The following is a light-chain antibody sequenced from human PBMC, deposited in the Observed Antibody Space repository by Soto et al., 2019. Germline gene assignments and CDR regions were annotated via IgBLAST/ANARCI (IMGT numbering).Light chain of an antibody. CDR2: AAS. CDR3: QQYYSYPPIT. Sequence: IQLTQAPSSLSASTGDRVTITCRASQGISSYLAWYQQKPGKAPKLLIYAASTLQSGVPSRFSGSGSGTDFTLTISCLQSEDFATYYCQQYYSYPPITFGQGTRLEIK. J-gene: IGKJ5*01. V-gene: IGKV1-8*01. CDR1: QGISSY.